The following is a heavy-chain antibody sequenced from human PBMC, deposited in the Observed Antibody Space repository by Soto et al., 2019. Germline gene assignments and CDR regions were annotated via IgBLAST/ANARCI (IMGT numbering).Heavy chain of an antibody. Sequence: GGSLRLSCAASGFTFSSHAMSWVRQAPGKGLEWVSGTTGSSGVTYYADSVKGRFTISRDNSKNTLFLQMNSLRADDTAVYYCAKDGMVAAAGFYYFENWGQGTQVTVSS. D-gene: IGHD6-25*01. CDR1: GFTFSSHA. CDR2: TTGSSGVT. CDR3: AKDGMVAAAGFYYFEN. V-gene: IGHV3-23*01. J-gene: IGHJ4*02.